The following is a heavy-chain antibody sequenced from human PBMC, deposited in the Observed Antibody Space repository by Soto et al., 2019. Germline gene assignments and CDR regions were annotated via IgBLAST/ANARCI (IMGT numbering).Heavy chain of an antibody. V-gene: IGHV3-30-3*01. J-gene: IGHJ4*02. Sequence: GGSLRLSCAASGFTFSSYAMHWVRQAPGKGLEWVAVISYDGSNKYYADSVKGRFTISRDNSKNTLYLQMNSLRAEDTAVYYCARVYASYDSSGYPGIDYWGQGTLVTVSS. D-gene: IGHD3-22*01. CDR3: ARVYASYDSSGYPGIDY. CDR1: GFTFSSYA. CDR2: ISYDGSNK.